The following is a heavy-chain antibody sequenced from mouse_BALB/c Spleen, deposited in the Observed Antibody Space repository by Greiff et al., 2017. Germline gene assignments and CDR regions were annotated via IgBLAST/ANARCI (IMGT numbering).Heavy chain of an antibody. CDR3: ARVGFYAMDY. D-gene: IGHD2-2*01. CDR1: GFTFSDYY. Sequence: EVKVVESGGGLVKPGGSLKLSCAASGFTFSDYYMYWVRQTPEKRLEWVATISDGGSYTYYPDSVKGRFTISRDNAKNNLYLQMSSLKSEDTAMYYCARVGFYAMDYWGQGTSVTVSS. V-gene: IGHV5-4*02. J-gene: IGHJ4*01. CDR2: ISDGGSYT.